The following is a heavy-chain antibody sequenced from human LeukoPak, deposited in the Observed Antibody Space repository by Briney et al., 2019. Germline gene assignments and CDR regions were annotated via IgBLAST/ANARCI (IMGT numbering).Heavy chain of an antibody. J-gene: IGHJ4*02. CDR3: ARDRSGPFDY. D-gene: IGHD6-19*01. CDR1: GYTFTDYY. Sequence: VATVKVSCKASGYTFTDYYLHWVRQAPGQGLEWRGWINPHSGGTNYAQKFQGRVTMTSDTSISTAYMDLSRLRSDDTAVYYCARDRSGPFDYWGQGTLVTVSS. CDR2: INPHSGGT. V-gene: IGHV1-2*02.